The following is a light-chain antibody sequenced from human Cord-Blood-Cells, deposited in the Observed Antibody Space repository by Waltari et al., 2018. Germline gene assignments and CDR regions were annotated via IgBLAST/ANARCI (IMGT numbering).Light chain of an antibody. CDR3: CSYAGSYTLV. CDR2: DVS. CDR1: SSDVGVYNY. Sequence: QSALPQPRSVSGSPGQSVTISCTGTSSDVGVYNYVPWYQQHPGKAPKLMIYDVSKRPSGVPDRFSGSKSGNTASLTISGLQAEDEADYYCCSYAGSYTLVFGGGTKLTVL. J-gene: IGLJ3*02. V-gene: IGLV2-11*01.